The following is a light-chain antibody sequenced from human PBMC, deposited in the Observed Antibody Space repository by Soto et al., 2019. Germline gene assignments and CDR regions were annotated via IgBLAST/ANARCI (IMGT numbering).Light chain of an antibody. V-gene: IGLV1-47*01. J-gene: IGLJ2*01. CDR3: AAWDDSLYVV. CDR1: SSNIGSNY. Sequence: QSVLTQPPSASGTPGQRVTISCSGSSSNIGSNYVYWYQQLPGTAPKLLIYRNNQRPSGVPDRFSGSKSGTSASLAISGLRSEDEADYYCAAWDDSLYVVFGGGTKLNVL. CDR2: RNN.